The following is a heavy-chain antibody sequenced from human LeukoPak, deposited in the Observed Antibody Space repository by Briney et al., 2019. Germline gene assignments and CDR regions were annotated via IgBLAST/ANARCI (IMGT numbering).Heavy chain of an antibody. CDR1: GYTFTSYG. CDR2: ISAYNGNT. J-gene: IGHJ5*02. D-gene: IGHD2-2*01. V-gene: IGHV1-18*01. Sequence: AASVKVSFKASGYTFTSYGISWVRQAPGQGLEWMGWISAYNGNTNYAQKLQGRVTMTTDTSTSTAYMELRSLRSDDTAVYYCARLPYCSSTSCRSEFNWFDPWGQGTLVTVSS. CDR3: ARLPYCSSTSCRSEFNWFDP.